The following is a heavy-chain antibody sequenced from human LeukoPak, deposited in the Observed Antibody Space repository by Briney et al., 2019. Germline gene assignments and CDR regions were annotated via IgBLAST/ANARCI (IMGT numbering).Heavy chain of an antibody. J-gene: IGHJ1*01. D-gene: IGHD3-22*01. Sequence: ASVKVSCKASGYTFTSYAMNWVRQAPGQGLEWMGWINTNTGNPTYAQGFTGRFVFSLDTSVSTAYLQISSLKAEDTAVYYCARDRLSTYYYDSSGYSPSFQHWGQGTLVTVSS. CDR2: INTNTGNP. CDR1: GYTFTSYA. V-gene: IGHV7-4-1*02. CDR3: ARDRLSTYYYDSSGYSPSFQH.